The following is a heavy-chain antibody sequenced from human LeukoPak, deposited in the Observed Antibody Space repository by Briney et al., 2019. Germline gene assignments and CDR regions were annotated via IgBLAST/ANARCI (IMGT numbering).Heavy chain of an antibody. CDR3: VKSAGRNGGN. J-gene: IGHJ4*02. CDR1: GFTFTDWY. D-gene: IGHD1-26*01. CDR2: ISSSSSDT. V-gene: IGHV3-11*06. Sequence: GGSLRLSCAASGFTFTDWYMSWIRQAPGKGLQWLSYISSSSSDTNYADSVRGRFTISRDNAKKSVYLQMNSLRAEDTAIYYCVKSAGRNGGNWVQGTLVTVSS.